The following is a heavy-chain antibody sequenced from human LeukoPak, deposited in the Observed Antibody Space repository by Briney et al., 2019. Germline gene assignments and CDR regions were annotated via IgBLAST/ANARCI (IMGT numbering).Heavy chain of an antibody. CDR1: GGSISSYY. V-gene: IGHV4-4*07. Sequence: SETLSLTCTVSGGSISSYYWSWIRQPAGKGLEWIGRIYTSGSTNYNPSLKSRVTMSVDTSKNQFSLKLSSVTAADTAVYYCARDPVEDSSGYDSNYWGQGTLVTVSS. CDR2: IYTSGST. D-gene: IGHD3-22*01. J-gene: IGHJ4*02. CDR3: ARDPVEDSSGYDSNY.